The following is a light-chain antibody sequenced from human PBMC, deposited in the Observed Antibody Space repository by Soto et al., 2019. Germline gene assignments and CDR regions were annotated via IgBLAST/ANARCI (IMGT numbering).Light chain of an antibody. Sequence: EIELTQSPCTLSLSPGERATLSCRASQSVSSSYLAWYQQKPGQAPRLIIYGASSWATGIPKSFSGSGSGTDFTLTISRLEPEDFAVYYCQQYGSSLVTFGQGTKVEIK. J-gene: IGKJ1*01. CDR3: QQYGSSLVT. CDR1: QSVSSSY. V-gene: IGKV3-20*01. CDR2: GAS.